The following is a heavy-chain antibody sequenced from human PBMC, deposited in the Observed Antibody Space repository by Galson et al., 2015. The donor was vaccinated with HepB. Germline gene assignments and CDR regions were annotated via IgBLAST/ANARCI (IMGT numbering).Heavy chain of an antibody. J-gene: IGHJ4*02. CDR1: GFTFSRYG. D-gene: IGHD2-15*01. V-gene: IGHV3-30*18. CDR3: AKSECSGGSCYSGY. Sequence: SLRLSCAASGFTFSRYGMHWVRQAPGKGLEWVAVISYDGSNKYYADSVKGRFTISRDNSKNTLYLQMNSLRAEDTAVYYCAKSECSGGSCYSGYWGQGTLVTVSS. CDR2: ISYDGSNK.